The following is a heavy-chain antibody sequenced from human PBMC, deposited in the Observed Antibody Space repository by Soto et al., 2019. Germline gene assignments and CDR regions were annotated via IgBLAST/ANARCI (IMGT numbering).Heavy chain of an antibody. Sequence: SETLSLTCTVSGGSISSDGYYWSWIRQHPGKGLEWIGYIFYSGSTYYNPSLRSRVTISVDTSKNQFSLKLSSVTAADTAVYYCAREGGIVGATAADYWGQGTLVTVSS. J-gene: IGHJ4*02. CDR3: AREGGIVGATAADY. V-gene: IGHV4-31*03. D-gene: IGHD1-26*01. CDR1: GGSISSDGYY. CDR2: IFYSGST.